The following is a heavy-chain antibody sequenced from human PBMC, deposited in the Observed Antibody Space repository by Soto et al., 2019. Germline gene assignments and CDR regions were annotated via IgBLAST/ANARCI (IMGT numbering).Heavy chain of an antibody. CDR3: ARDTQYYDFWSGSALFDY. D-gene: IGHD3-3*01. J-gene: IGHJ4*02. CDR2: ISSSSSYI. V-gene: IGHV3-21*01. CDR1: GFTFSSYS. Sequence: GGSLRLSCAASGFTFSSYSMNWVRQAPGKGLEWVSSISSSSSYIYYADSVKGRFTISRDNAKNSLYLQMNNLRAEDTAVYYCARDTQYYDFWSGSALFDYWGQGTLVTVSS.